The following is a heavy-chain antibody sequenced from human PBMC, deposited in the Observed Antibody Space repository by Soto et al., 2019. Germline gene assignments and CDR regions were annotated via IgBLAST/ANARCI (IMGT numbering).Heavy chain of an antibody. CDR2: INAGNGNT. Sequence: ASVKVSCKASGYTFTSYAMHWVRQAPGQSLEWMGWINAGNGNTKYSQKFQGRVTITRDTSASTAYMELSSLRSEDTAVYYCARNLMDYDILTGYNMAYYFDYWGQGTLVTVSS. CDR3: ARNLMDYDILTGYNMAYYFDY. D-gene: IGHD3-9*01. J-gene: IGHJ4*02. V-gene: IGHV1-3*01. CDR1: GYTFTSYA.